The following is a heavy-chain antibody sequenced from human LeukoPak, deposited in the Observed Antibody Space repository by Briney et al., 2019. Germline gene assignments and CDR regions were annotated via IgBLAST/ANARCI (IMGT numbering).Heavy chain of an antibody. CDR3: AKPERYGTTRCGRVDY. CDR2: IRTSGST. Sequence: GGSLRLSCGASGFTFSNYAMSWVRQAPGKGLEWVSAIRTSGSTYYADSVKGRFTISRDNPKNTLYLQMNSLRGEDTAVYYCAKPERYGTTRCGRVDYWGQGTLVTVSS. J-gene: IGHJ4*02. V-gene: IGHV3-23*01. CDR1: GFTFSNYA. D-gene: IGHD1-14*01.